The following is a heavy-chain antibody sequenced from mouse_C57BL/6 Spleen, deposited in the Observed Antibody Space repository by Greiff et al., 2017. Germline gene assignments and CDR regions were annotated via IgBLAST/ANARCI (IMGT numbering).Heavy chain of an antibody. V-gene: IGHV5-4*01. Sequence: EVKLVESGGGLVKPGGSLKLSCAASGFTFSSYAMSWVRQTPEKRLEWVATISDGGSYTYYPDNVKGRFTISRDNAKNNLYLQMSHLKSEDTAMYYCARDQGAWFAYWGQGTLVNVSA. J-gene: IGHJ3*01. CDR1: GFTFSSYA. CDR3: ARDQGAWFAY. D-gene: IGHD3-2*02. CDR2: ISDGGSYT.